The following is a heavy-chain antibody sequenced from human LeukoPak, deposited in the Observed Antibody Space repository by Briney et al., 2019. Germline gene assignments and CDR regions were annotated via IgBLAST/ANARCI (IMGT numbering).Heavy chain of an antibody. Sequence: PGGSLTLSCAASGFTFTAYYMSWIRQAPGKGLEWIPHISGHGDTIYYADSVKGRFTISRDNAKNSLYLQMNSLRAEDTAVYYCTRDSIQASYYYMDVWGKGTTVTVSS. J-gene: IGHJ6*03. CDR3: TRDSIQASYYYMDV. CDR2: ISGHGDTI. V-gene: IGHV3-11*04. D-gene: IGHD2-21*01. CDR1: GFTFTAYY.